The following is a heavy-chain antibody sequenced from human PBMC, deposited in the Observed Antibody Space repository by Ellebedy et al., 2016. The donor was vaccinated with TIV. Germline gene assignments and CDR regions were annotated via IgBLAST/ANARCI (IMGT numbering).Heavy chain of an antibody. Sequence: GESLKISCAVSGFTFSSHWMHWVRQAPGKGLVWVSHINSDGSTTRYADSVKGRFTISRDNAKNTLYLQMNSLRAEDTAVYYCARGQVEDAVRGVSIDYWGQGTLVTVSS. V-gene: IGHV3-74*01. J-gene: IGHJ4*02. CDR3: ARGQVEDAVRGVSIDY. CDR1: GFTFSSHW. D-gene: IGHD3-10*01. CDR2: INSDGSTT.